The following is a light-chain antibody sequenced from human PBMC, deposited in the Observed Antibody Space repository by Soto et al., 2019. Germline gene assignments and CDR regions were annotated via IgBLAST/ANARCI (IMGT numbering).Light chain of an antibody. CDR2: GAS. V-gene: IGKV3-20*01. CDR3: QQYGSLFA. Sequence: EIVLAQSPGTLSWSPGERATLSCRASQSVSDNYLAWYQQKPGQAPRLLIYGASSRATGIPDRFSGSGSGTDFTLNISRLEPEDFAVYYCQQYGSLFAFGPGTKVDIK. CDR1: QSVSDNY. J-gene: IGKJ3*01.